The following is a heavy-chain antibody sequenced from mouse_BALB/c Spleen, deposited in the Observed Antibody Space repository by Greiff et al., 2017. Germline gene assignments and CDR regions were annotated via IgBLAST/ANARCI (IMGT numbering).Heavy chain of an antibody. Sequence: QVQLQQSGAELVRPGSSVKISCKASGYAFSSYWMNWVKQRPGQGLEWIGQIYPGDGDTNYNGKFKGKATLTADKSSSTAYMQLSSLTSEDSAVYFCARYDGYYLYAMDYWGQGTSVTVSS. CDR2: IYPGDGDT. J-gene: IGHJ4*01. CDR1: GYAFSSYW. D-gene: IGHD2-3*01. CDR3: ARYDGYYLYAMDY. V-gene: IGHV1-80*01.